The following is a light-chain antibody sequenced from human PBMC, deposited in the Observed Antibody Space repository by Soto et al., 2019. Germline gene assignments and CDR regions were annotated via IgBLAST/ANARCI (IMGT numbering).Light chain of an antibody. CDR1: SSDVGGYIH. CDR3: NSYTSTNTLV. CDR2: DVT. Sequence: QSVLTQPASVSGSPGQSITISCTGTSSDVGGYIHVSWYQQHPGKAPKLMIYDVTDRPSGVSNRFSGSKSGNTASLAISGLQAEDEADYYCNSYTSTNTLVFGGGTKLTVL. V-gene: IGLV2-14*03. J-gene: IGLJ2*01.